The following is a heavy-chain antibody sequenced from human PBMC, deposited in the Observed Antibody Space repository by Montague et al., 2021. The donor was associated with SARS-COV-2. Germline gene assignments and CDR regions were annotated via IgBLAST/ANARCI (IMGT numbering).Heavy chain of an antibody. CDR3: ACGEITTWGLIYYYGIDV. CDR1: GGSFSGYY. J-gene: IGHJ6*02. D-gene: IGHD4-11*01. CDR2: INHSGST. V-gene: IGHV4-34*01. Sequence: SETLSLTCAVYGGSFSGYYWTWIRQSPRKGLEWIGEINHSGSTNYNPSLKSRVTISVDTSKNQFSLKLSSVTAADTAVYYCACGEITTWGLIYYYGIDVWGQGTPVTVSS.